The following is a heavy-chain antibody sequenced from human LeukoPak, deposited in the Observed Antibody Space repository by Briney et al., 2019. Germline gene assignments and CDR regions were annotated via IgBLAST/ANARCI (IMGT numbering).Heavy chain of an antibody. D-gene: IGHD6-19*01. CDR3: ARGDLIAVAPTGNWFDP. CDR2: INPSGGST. V-gene: IGHV1-46*01. J-gene: IGHJ5*02. CDR1: GYTFTSYY. Sequence: GASVKVSCKASGYTFTSYYMHWVRQAPGQGLEWMGIINPSGGSTSYAQKFQGRVTMTRDMSTSTVYMELSSLRSEDTAVYYCARGDLIAVAPTGNWFDPWGQGTLVTVSS.